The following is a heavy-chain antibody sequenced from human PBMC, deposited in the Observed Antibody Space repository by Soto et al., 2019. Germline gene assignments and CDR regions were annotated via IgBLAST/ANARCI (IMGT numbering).Heavy chain of an antibody. CDR3: ARSVPRYCSGGRCYYFDY. D-gene: IGHD2-15*01. V-gene: IGHV4-34*01. CDR2: INHSGST. J-gene: IGHJ4*02. Sequence: QVQLQQWGAGLLKPSETLSLTCAVYGGSFSGYYWSWIRQPPGKGLEWIGEINHSGSTNYNPSLRSRVTISVDTSKNQFSLKLSSVTAADTAVYYCARSVPRYCSGGRCYYFDYWGQGTLVTVSS. CDR1: GGSFSGYY.